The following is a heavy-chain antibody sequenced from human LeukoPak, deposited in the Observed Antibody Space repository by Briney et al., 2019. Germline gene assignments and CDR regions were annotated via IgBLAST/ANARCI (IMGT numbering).Heavy chain of an antibody. CDR3: ARDQGSAVPYYYYMDV. CDR2: IYTSGST. Sequence: SETLSLTCTVSGGSISSSSYYWSWIRQPAGKGLEWIGRIYTSGSTNYDPSLKSRVTMSVDTSKNQFSLKLSSVTAADTAVYYCARDQGSAVPYYYYMDVWGKGTTVTVSS. V-gene: IGHV4-61*02. CDR1: GGSISSSSYY. D-gene: IGHD6-25*01. J-gene: IGHJ6*03.